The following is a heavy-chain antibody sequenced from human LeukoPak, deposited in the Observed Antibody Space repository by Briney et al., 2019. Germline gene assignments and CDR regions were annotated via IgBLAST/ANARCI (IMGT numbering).Heavy chain of an antibody. CDR3: ARENVYDAFDI. CDR2: IYYSGST. D-gene: IGHD1-1*01. CDR1: GGCISSYY. J-gene: IGHJ3*02. Sequence: PSETLSLTCTVSGGCISSYYWSWLRQPPGKGLEWIGYIYYSGSTNYNPSLKSRVTISVDTSKNQFSMKLSSVTAADTAVYYCARENVYDAFDIWGQGTMVTVSS. V-gene: IGHV4-59*01.